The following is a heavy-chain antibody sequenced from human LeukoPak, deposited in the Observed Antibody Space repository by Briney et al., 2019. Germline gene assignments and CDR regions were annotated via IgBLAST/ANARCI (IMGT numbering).Heavy chain of an antibody. Sequence: SETLSLTCAVSGGSISNSNWWSWVRQPPGKGLEWIGEIYHSGSTDYNPSLKSRVTISVDESKNQFSLKLNSVTAADTAVYYCARDLLGYNYHYMDVWGKGTTVTVSS. J-gene: IGHJ6*03. V-gene: IGHV4-4*02. CDR2: IYHSGST. CDR1: GGSISNSNW. D-gene: IGHD1-20*01. CDR3: ARDLLGYNYHYMDV.